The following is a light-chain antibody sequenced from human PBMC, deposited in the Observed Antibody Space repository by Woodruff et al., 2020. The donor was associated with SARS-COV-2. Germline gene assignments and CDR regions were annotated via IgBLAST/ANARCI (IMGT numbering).Light chain of an antibody. CDR1: GYNY. CDR2: LGS. Sequence: GYNYVDWYVQKPGQSPHLLIYLGSNRASGVPDRFSGSASGTDFTLKISRVEAEDVGVYYCMQGLQIPRTFGQGTKLEIK. CDR3: MQGLQIPRT. V-gene: IGKV2-28*01. J-gene: IGKJ2*01.